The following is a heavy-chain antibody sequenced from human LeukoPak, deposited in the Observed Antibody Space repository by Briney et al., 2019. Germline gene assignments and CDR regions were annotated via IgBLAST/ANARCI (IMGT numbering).Heavy chain of an antibody. Sequence: GGSLRLSCAASGFTVSSNYMSWVRQAPGKGLEWVSVISGGSGSTYYADSVKGRFTISGDISRDTLYLQMNSLRAEDTAVYYCANFPLLVLPTTTSGHWFDPWGQGTLVTVSS. CDR1: GFTVSSNY. CDR2: ISGGSGST. J-gene: IGHJ5*02. V-gene: IGHV3-23*01. CDR3: ANFPLLVLPTTTSGHWFDP. D-gene: IGHD2-2*01.